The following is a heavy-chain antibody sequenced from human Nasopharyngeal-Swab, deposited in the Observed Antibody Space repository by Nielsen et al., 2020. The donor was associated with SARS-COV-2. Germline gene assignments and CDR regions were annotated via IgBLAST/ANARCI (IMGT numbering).Heavy chain of an antibody. CDR3: AADLARTTGTTN. CDR2: IVVGSGNT. D-gene: IGHD1-1*01. V-gene: IGHV1-58*01. CDR1: GFTFTSSA. J-gene: IGHJ4*02. Sequence: SVKVSCKASGFTFTSSAVQWVRQARGQRLEWIGWIVVGSGNTNYAQKFQERVTITRDMSTSTAYMELSSLRPEDTAVYYCAADLARTTGTTNWGQGTLVTVSS.